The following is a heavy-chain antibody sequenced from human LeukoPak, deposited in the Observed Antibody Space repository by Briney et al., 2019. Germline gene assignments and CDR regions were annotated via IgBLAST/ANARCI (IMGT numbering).Heavy chain of an antibody. CDR2: IYHSGST. CDR1: GGSISSSNW. CDR3: ARGPKNYDFWSGYFRAFDI. V-gene: IGHV4-4*02. D-gene: IGHD3-3*01. Sequence: PSGTLSLTCAVSGGSISSSNWWSWVRQPPGKGLEWIGEIYHSGSTNYNPSLKSRVTMSVDTSKNQFSLKLSSVTAADTAVYYCARGPKNYDFWSGYFRAFDIWGQGTMVTVSS. J-gene: IGHJ3*02.